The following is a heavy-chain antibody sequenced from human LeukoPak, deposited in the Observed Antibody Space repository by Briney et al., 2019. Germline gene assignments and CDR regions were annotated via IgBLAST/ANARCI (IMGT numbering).Heavy chain of an antibody. V-gene: IGHV1-24*01. D-gene: IGHD2-21*02. CDR1: GYTLTELS. Sequence: ASVKVSCKVSGYTLTELSMQWVRQAPGKGLEWMGGFDPEDGETIYAQKFQGRVTMTEDTSTDTAYMELSSLRSEDTAVYYCATDLNCGGDCFGFDPWGQGTLVTVSS. CDR3: ATDLNCGGDCFGFDP. J-gene: IGHJ5*02. CDR2: FDPEDGET.